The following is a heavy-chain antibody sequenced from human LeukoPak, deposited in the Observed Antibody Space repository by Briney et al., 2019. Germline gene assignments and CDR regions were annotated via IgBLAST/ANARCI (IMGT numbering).Heavy chain of an antibody. CDR3: ARVPVSPYYYYMDV. Sequence: SETLSLTCTISGGSISSFYWSWIRQPPGKGLEWIGYLYYSESTNYNPSLKSRVSISVDTSKNQFSLKLSSVTAADTAVYYCARVPVSPYYYYMDVWGKGTTVTLSS. CDR2: LYYSEST. CDR1: GGSISSFY. J-gene: IGHJ6*03. V-gene: IGHV4-59*01.